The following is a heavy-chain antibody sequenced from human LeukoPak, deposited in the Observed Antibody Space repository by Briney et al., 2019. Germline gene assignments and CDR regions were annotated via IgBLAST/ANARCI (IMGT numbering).Heavy chain of an antibody. CDR3: ATPYSGSYYVDY. D-gene: IGHD1-26*01. V-gene: IGHV4-59*12. CDR1: GGSISSYY. J-gene: IGHJ4*02. CDR2: IYYSGST. Sequence: SETLSLTCTVSGGSISSYYWSWIRQPPGKGLEWIGYIYYSGSTNYNPSLKSRVTISVDTSKNQFSLKLSSVTAADTAVYYCATPYSGSYYVDYWGQGTLVTVSS.